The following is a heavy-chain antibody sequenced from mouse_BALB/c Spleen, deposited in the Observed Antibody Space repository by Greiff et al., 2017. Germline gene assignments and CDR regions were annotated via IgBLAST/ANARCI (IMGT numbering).Heavy chain of an antibody. CDR1: GYSITSDYA. Sequence: EVQLQESGPGLVKPSQSLSLTCTVTGYSITSDYAWNWIRQFPGNKLEWMGYISYSGSTSYNPSLKSRISITRDTSKNQFFLQLNSVTTEDTATYYCARSYYDYPYAMDYWGQGTSVTVSS. CDR2: ISYSGST. CDR3: ARSYYDYPYAMDY. V-gene: IGHV3-2*02. J-gene: IGHJ4*01. D-gene: IGHD2-4*01.